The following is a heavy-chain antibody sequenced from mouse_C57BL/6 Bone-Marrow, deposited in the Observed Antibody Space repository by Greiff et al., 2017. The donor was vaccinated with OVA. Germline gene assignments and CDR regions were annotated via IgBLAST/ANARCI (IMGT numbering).Heavy chain of an antibody. D-gene: IGHD2-5*01. Sequence: QVQLKQPGAELVKPGASVKLSCKASGYTFTSYWMHWVKQRPGRGLEWIGRIDPNSGGTKYNEKFKSKATLTVDKPSSTAYMQLSSLTCEDSAVYYCARAYYSNYGDFFDYWGQGTTLTVSS. CDR1: GYTFTSYW. CDR3: ARAYYSNYGDFFDY. V-gene: IGHV1-72*01. J-gene: IGHJ2*01. CDR2: IDPNSGGT.